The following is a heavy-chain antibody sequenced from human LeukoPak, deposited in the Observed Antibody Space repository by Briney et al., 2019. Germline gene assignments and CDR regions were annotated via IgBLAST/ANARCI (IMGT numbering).Heavy chain of an antibody. CDR1: GASISSYY. Sequence: PSETLSLTCTVSGASISSYYWSWIRQPAGKGLEWIGRMYISDSINYNPSLKSRVTMSGDTSKNQLSLKLRSVTAADTAVYYCATHTYYYDSVGYYPLDYWGQGILVTVSS. CDR3: ATHTYYYDSVGYYPLDY. CDR2: MYISDSI. V-gene: IGHV4-4*07. J-gene: IGHJ4*02. D-gene: IGHD3-22*01.